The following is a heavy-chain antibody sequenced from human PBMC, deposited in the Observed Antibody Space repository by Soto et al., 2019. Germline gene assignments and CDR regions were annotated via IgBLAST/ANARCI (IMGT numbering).Heavy chain of an antibody. CDR1: GYIFTGYY. CDR3: ARVTIVPAKPGKEDASYYMDV. CDR2: INPNNGNT. V-gene: IGHV1-2*02. D-gene: IGHD2-2*01. J-gene: IGHJ6*03. Sequence: ASVKVSCKTSGYIFTGYYVHWVRQAPGQGLEWMGWINPNNGNTKYSQKFQGRVTITRDTSTSTAYMELSSLRSEDTAVYYCARVTIVPAKPGKEDASYYMDVWGKGTTVTVSS.